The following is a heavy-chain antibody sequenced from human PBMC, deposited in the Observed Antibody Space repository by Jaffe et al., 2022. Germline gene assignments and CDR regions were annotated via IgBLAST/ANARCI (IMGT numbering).Heavy chain of an antibody. J-gene: IGHJ4*02. D-gene: IGHD3-22*01. Sequence: QVQLVQSGAEVKKPGASVKVSCKASGYTFTSYYMHWVRQAPGQGLEWMGIINPSGGSTSYAQKFQGRVTMTRDTSTSTVYMELSSLRSEDTAVYYCARDLGDITMIPLYYFDYWGQGTLVTVSS. V-gene: IGHV1-46*01. CDR1: GYTFTSYY. CDR3: ARDLGDITMIPLYYFDY. CDR2: INPSGGST.